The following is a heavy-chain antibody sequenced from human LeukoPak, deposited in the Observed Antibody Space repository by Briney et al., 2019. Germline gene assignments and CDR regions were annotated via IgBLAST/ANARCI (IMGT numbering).Heavy chain of an antibody. CDR2: INAGNGNT. CDR3: ARDGELLWFGELVWFDP. J-gene: IGHJ5*02. D-gene: IGHD3-10*01. Sequence: RASVKVSCKASGYTFTSYAMHWVRQAPGQRLEWMGWINAGNGNTKYSQKSQGRVTITRDTSASTAYMELSSLRSEDTAVYYCARDGELLWFGELVWFDPWGQGTLVTVSS. V-gene: IGHV1-3*01. CDR1: GYTFTSYA.